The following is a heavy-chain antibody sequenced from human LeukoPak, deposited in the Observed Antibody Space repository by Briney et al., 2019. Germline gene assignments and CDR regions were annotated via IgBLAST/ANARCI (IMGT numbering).Heavy chain of an antibody. CDR3: ARHAEQWLIRGCFDY. V-gene: IGHV4-59*08. CDR2: IYYNGNS. CDR1: GDSISNYY. J-gene: IGHJ4*02. D-gene: IGHD6-19*01. Sequence: SETLSLTCTVPGDSISNYYWSWIRQPPGKGLEWIGSIYYNGNSDYNPSLKSRVTMSVETSKNQFPLKLNSVTAADTAVYYCARHAEQWLIRGCFDYWGQGSLVTVSS.